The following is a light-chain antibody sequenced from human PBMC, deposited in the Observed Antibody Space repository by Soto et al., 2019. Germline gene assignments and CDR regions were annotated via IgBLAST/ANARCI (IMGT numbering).Light chain of an antibody. Sequence: DIQMTQSPSTLSASVGDRVTITCQASSSISSRLAWYQQKPGKAPKVLIYYASSLERGVPSRFNGNASGTEFTLTNSSLQPNHFSTYYDQQYNPRQPLPFGLGTKVEIK. V-gene: IGKV1-5*01. CDR3: QQYNPRQPLP. J-gene: IGKJ1*01. CDR1: SSISSR. CDR2: YAS.